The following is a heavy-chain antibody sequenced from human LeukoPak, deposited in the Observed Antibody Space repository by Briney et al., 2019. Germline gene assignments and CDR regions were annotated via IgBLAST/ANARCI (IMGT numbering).Heavy chain of an antibody. Sequence: GGSLRLSCAASGFPVSAYYMSWVRQAPGKGLEWVSVIYSGGSTYYANSVGGRFTISRDNSKNTLYLQMNSLRAEDTAVYYCAKSVVVITRFDYWGQGTLVTVSS. J-gene: IGHJ4*02. CDR2: IYSGGST. D-gene: IGHD3-22*01. CDR1: GFPVSAYY. CDR3: AKSVVVITRFDY. V-gene: IGHV3-53*01.